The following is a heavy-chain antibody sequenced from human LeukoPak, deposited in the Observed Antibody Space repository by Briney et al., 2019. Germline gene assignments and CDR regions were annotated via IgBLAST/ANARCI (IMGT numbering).Heavy chain of an antibody. V-gene: IGHV3-30-3*01. Sequence: PGGSLRLSCAASGFTFSSYAMHWVRQAPGKGLEWVAVISYDGSNKYYADSVKGRFTISRDNSKNTLYLQMNSLRAEDTAVYYCARDRRGEKAAAGHLFDYWGQGTLVTVSS. J-gene: IGHJ4*02. D-gene: IGHD6-13*01. CDR1: GFTFSSYA. CDR3: ARDRRGEKAAAGHLFDY. CDR2: ISYDGSNK.